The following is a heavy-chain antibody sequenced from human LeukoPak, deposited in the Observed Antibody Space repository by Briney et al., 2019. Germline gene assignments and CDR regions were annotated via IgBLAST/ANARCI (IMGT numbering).Heavy chain of an antibody. CDR2: IEKNAVGA. J-gene: IGHJ4*02. Sequence: GGSLRLSCAASGFTFSDFAMSWVRLAPGKGLEWVSSIEKNAVGAYYADSVKGPFTVSRDNSKNTLYLQMSSLRVEDTALYYCAKQEGALIENWCFDHWGLGTLVTVSS. V-gene: IGHV3-23*01. CDR3: AKQEGALIENWCFDH. D-gene: IGHD1-26*01. CDR1: GFTFSDFA.